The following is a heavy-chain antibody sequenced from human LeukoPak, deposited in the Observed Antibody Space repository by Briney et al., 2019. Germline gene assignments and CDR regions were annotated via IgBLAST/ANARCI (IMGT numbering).Heavy chain of an antibody. D-gene: IGHD3-10*01. Sequence: GWVRQPPGKGLEWMGFIYPGDSDTRYSPSFQGQVTISADKSISTAYLQWSSLKASDTAMYYCARQRSYGSGSYCDYWGQGTLVSVSS. CDR2: IYPGDSDT. J-gene: IGHJ4*02. CDR3: ARQRSYGSGSYCDY. V-gene: IGHV5-51*01.